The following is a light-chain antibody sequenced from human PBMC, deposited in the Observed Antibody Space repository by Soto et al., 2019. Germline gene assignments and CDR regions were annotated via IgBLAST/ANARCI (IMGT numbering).Light chain of an antibody. V-gene: IGKV1-6*01. Sequence: AIQMTQSPSSLSASVGDRVTITCRASQGISSDLGWYQQKPGKAPKLLIYAASSLQSGVPSRFSGSGSGTDVTLTISSLQPEDFATYYCLQDYKYPWTFGQGTKVEFK. CDR2: AAS. J-gene: IGKJ1*01. CDR1: QGISSD. CDR3: LQDYKYPWT.